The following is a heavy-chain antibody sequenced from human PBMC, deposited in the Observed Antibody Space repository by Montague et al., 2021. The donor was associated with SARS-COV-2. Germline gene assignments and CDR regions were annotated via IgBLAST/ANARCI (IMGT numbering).Heavy chain of an antibody. D-gene: IGHD2-21*02. J-gene: IGHJ4*02. CDR2: NYLHGNA. Sequence: SETLSLTCSVSGYFIGTGYYWGWIRQSPGKGLEWIGSNYLHGNAYYNPSLNSRDTPSLDTSNNPFSLRLTSATTSGTAVYYCARGRVTRGGFDYWGQGIRVTVSS. CDR3: ARGRVTRGGFDY. V-gene: IGHV4-38-2*02. CDR1: GYFIGTGYY.